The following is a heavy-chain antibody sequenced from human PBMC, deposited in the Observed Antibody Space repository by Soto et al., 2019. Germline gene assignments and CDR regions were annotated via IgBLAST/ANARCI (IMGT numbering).Heavy chain of an antibody. CDR3: ARDGEFWAVADPNYMDV. D-gene: IGHD6-19*01. CDR1: GGTFSSYA. CDR2: IIPIFGTA. J-gene: IGHJ6*03. Sequence: GASVKVSCKASGGTFSSYAISWVRQAPGQGLEWMGGIIPIFGTANYAQKFQGRVTITRDKSTSTAYMELSSLRSEDTAVYYFARDGEFWAVADPNYMDVWGTGTTVTAP. V-gene: IGHV1-69*05.